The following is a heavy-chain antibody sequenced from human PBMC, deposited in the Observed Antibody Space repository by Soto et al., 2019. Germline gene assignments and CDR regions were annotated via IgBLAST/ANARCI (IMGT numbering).Heavy chain of an antibody. CDR3: AKDRLKLAPHYFDY. J-gene: IGHJ4*02. CDR1: DFTFSSYA. V-gene: IGHV3-23*01. CDR2: ISGSGVST. D-gene: IGHD6-13*01. Sequence: GSLRLSCAASDFTFSSYAMTWVRQAPGKGLEWVSAISGSGVSTYYADSVKGRFTISRDNSKNTLYLQMNSLRAEDTAVYYCAKDRLKLAPHYFDYWGQGTLVTVSS.